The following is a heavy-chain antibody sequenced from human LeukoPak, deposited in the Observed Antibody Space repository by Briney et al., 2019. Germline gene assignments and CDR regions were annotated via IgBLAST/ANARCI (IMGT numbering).Heavy chain of an antibody. CDR1: GFTFSSYG. D-gene: IGHD1-26*01. Sequence: GGSLRLSCAASGFTFSSYGMHWVRQAPGKGLEWVAVIWYDGSNKYYADSVKGRFTISRDNSKNTLYLQMNSLRVEDTAVYYCARGRSGAHYYYYMDVWGKGTTVTVSS. CDR2: IWYDGSNK. CDR3: ARGRSGAHYYYYMDV. V-gene: IGHV3-33*01. J-gene: IGHJ6*03.